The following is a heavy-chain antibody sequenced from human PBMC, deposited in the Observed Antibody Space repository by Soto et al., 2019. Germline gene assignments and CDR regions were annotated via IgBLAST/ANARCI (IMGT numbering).Heavy chain of an antibody. CDR2: IYYSGST. V-gene: IGHV4-39*01. D-gene: IGHD2-8*01. CDR3: ARTQGRSMLYYYYGMDV. J-gene: IGHJ6*02. Sequence: SETLSLTCTVSGGSISSSSYYWGWIRQPPGKGLEWIGSIYYSGSTYYNPSPKSRVTISVDTSKNQFSLKLSSVTAADTAVYYCARTQGRSMLYYYYGMDVWGQGTTVTVSS. CDR1: GGSISSSSYY.